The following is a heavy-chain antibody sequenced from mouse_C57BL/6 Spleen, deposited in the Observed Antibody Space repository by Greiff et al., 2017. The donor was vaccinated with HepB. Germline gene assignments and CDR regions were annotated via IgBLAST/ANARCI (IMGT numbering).Heavy chain of an antibody. Sequence: EVKLMESGGGLVQPGGSLKLSCAASGFTFSDYYMYWVRQTPEKRLEWVAYISNGGGSTYYPDTVKGRFTISRDNAKNTLYLQMSRLKSEDTAMYYCARHEYGAMDYWGQGTSVTVSS. D-gene: IGHD5-1*01. CDR3: ARHEYGAMDY. V-gene: IGHV5-12*01. CDR2: ISNGGGST. J-gene: IGHJ4*01. CDR1: GFTFSDYY.